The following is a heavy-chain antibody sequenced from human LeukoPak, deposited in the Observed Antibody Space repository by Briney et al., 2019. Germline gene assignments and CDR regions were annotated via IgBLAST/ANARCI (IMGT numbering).Heavy chain of an antibody. Sequence: ASVKVSCKASGYTFTGYYMHWVRQAPGQGLEWMGRINPNSGGTNYAQKFQGRVTMTRDTSISTAYMELSRLRSDDTAVYYCARYSGNYSGFDYWGQGTLVTVSS. V-gene: IGHV1-2*06. CDR1: GYTFTGYY. CDR3: ARYSGNYSGFDY. CDR2: INPNSGGT. J-gene: IGHJ4*02. D-gene: IGHD1-26*01.